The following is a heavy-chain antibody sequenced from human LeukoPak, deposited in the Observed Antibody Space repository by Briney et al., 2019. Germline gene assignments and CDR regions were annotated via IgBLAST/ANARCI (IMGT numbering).Heavy chain of an antibody. D-gene: IGHD4-23*01. CDR1: GGTFNSYA. CDR2: IIPILGIA. J-gene: IGHJ6*03. CDR3: ARDRGGTVVTPTHYMDV. V-gene: IGHV1-69*04. Sequence: ASVKVSCRASGGTFNSYAINWVRQAPGQGLEWMGRIIPILGIANYAQKFQGRVTITADKSTSTAYMELSSLRSEDTAVYYCARDRGGTVVTPTHYMDVWGKGTTVTVSS.